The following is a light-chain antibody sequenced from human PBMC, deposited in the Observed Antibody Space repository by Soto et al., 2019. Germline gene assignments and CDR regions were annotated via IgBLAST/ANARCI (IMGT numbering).Light chain of an antibody. Sequence: QSVLTQTPSASGTPGQRVTISCSGSSSNIGSNHVYWYQQLPGTAPKLLIHRNNQRPSGVPDRFSGSKSGTSASLAISGLRSEDEADYYCAAWDDSLSGRDVFGTGTKLTVL. CDR2: RNN. CDR3: AAWDDSLSGRDV. J-gene: IGLJ1*01. V-gene: IGLV1-47*01. CDR1: SSNIGSNH.